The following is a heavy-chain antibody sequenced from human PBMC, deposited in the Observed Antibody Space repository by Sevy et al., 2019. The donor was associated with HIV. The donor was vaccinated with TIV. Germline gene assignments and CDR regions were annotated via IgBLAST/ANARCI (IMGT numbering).Heavy chain of an antibody. J-gene: IGHJ4*02. V-gene: IGHV3-7*01. CDR2: IKQDESEI. CDR1: GFPFSNYW. D-gene: IGHD4-17*01. CDR3: ARGPNYGDRTDYFEY. Sequence: GGSLRLSCAVSGFPFSNYWMSWVRQAPGKVLEWVANIKQDESEIYNVDSVKGRFTISRDNAKNSVSLQMNILGAEDTAVYYCARGPNYGDRTDYFEYWGQGILVTVSS.